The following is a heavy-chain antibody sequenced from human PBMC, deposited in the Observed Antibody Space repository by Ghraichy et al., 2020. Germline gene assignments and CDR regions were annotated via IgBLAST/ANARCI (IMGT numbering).Heavy chain of an antibody. Sequence: SETLSLTCTVSGGSISSYYWSWIRQPPGKGLEWIGYIYYSGSTNYNPSLKSRVTISVDTSKNQFSLKLSSVTAADTAVYYCARDRSHGSGSYYSYYYYGMDVWGQGTTVTVSS. D-gene: IGHD3-10*01. CDR1: GGSISSYY. CDR2: IYYSGST. CDR3: ARDRSHGSGSYYSYYYYGMDV. J-gene: IGHJ6*02. V-gene: IGHV4-59*01.